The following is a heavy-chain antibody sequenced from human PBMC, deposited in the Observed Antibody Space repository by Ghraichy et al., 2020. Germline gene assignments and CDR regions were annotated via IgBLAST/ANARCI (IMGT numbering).Heavy chain of an antibody. D-gene: IGHD2-21*02. CDR3: TRRCSRSGGDCYFDY. V-gene: IGHV3-72*01. Sequence: GGSLRLSCAASGFTFSDHYMDWVRQAPGKGLEWVGRIRNKANSYTTEYAASVKGRFTISRDDSENSLYLHMNSLKTEDTAVYHCTRRCSRSGGDCYFDYWGQGTLVTVSS. CDR1: GFTFSDHY. CDR2: IRNKANSYTT. J-gene: IGHJ4*02.